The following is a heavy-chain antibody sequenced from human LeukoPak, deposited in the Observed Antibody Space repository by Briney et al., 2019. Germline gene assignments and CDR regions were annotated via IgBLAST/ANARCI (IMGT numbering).Heavy chain of an antibody. J-gene: IGHJ4*02. CDR1: GYTLTELS. Sequence: ASVKVSCKVSGYTLTELSMHWVRQAPGQGLEWMGGIIPIFGTANYAQKFQGRLTITTDESTSTAYMELSSLRSEDTAVYFCATPYYDTSGYHALDYWGQGTLVTVSS. CDR2: IIPIFGTA. CDR3: ATPYYDTSGYHALDY. D-gene: IGHD3-22*01. V-gene: IGHV1-69*05.